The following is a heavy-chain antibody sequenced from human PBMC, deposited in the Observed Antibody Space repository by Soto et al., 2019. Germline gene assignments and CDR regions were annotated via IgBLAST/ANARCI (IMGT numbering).Heavy chain of an antibody. CDR3: ARDHSAYFDY. V-gene: IGHV3-30-3*01. Sequence: QVQLVESGGGVVQPGRSLRLSCAASGFTFSSYAMHWVRQAPGKGLEWVAVISYDGSNKYYADSVKGRFTISGDNSKNTLYLQMNSLRAEDTAVYYCARDHSAYFDYWGQGTLVTVSS. D-gene: IGHD1-26*01. CDR2: ISYDGSNK. J-gene: IGHJ4*02. CDR1: GFTFSSYA.